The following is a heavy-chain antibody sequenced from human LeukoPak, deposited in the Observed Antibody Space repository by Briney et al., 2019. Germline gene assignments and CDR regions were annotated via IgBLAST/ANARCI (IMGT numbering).Heavy chain of an antibody. D-gene: IGHD2-2*02. CDR2: ISGSGGST. CDR1: GFTFSSYA. V-gene: IGHV3-23*01. J-gene: IGHJ4*02. Sequence: GGSLRLSCAASGFTFSSYAMSWVRQAPGKGLEWVSAISGSGGSTYYADSVKGRFTISRDNSKNTLYLQMNGLRAEDTAVYYCAKGYCSSTSCYRVDYWGQGTLVTVSS. CDR3: AKGYCSSTSCYRVDY.